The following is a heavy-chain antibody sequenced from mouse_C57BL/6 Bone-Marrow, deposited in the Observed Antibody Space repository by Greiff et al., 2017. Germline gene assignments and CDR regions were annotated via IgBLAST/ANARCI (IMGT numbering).Heavy chain of an antibody. CDR2: IYPGDGDT. Sequence: QVQLQQSGPELVKPGASVKISCKASGYAFSSSWMNWVKQRPGKGLEWIGRIYPGDGDTNYNGKFKGKATLTADKSSSTAYMQLSSLTSEDSAVYFCAYYGRGDYWGQGTSVTVSS. J-gene: IGHJ4*01. V-gene: IGHV1-82*01. CDR3: AYYGRGDY. D-gene: IGHD2-1*01. CDR1: GYAFSSSW.